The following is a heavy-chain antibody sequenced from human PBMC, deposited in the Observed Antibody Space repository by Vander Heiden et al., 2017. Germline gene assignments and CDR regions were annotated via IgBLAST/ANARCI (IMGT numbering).Heavy chain of an antibody. J-gene: IGHJ5*02. Sequence: VQLVQSGAEVKKPGSSVKVSCTASGGTFSCSAISCVRQAPGQGLEWMGGIIPIFGTANYAQKFQGRVSITADESTSTAYMELSSLRSEDTAVYYCARDSVDYDSSGYYGRNNWFDPWGQGTLVTVSS. CDR1: GGTFSCSA. D-gene: IGHD3-22*01. V-gene: IGHV1-69*01. CDR3: ARDSVDYDSSGYYGRNNWFDP. CDR2: IIPIFGTA.